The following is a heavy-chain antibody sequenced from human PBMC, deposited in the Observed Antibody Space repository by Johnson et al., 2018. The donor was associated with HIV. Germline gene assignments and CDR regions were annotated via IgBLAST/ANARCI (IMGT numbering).Heavy chain of an antibody. Sequence: QVQLVESGGGVVQPGKSLTLSCVASGLSFSNFGIHWVRQAPGKGLDWVTVISYDGSNKYYADSVKGRFTISRDNSKNTLYLHMSSLRLEDTAVYYCAKGQVARGAFDIWGQGTTVTVSS. CDR2: ISYDGSNK. CDR1: GLSFSNFG. V-gene: IGHV3-30*18. J-gene: IGHJ3*02. CDR3: AKGQVARGAFDI.